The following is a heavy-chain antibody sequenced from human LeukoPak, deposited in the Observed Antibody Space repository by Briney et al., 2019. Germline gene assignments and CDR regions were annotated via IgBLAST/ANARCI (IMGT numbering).Heavy chain of an antibody. J-gene: IGHJ4*02. D-gene: IGHD2-21*02. V-gene: IGHV3-7*01. Sequence: GGSLRLSCVASRFTFSNYWMSWVRQAPGKGLEWVANINQDGSKKRYADSMKGRFTISRDNAKESLYLQLNNLRAEDTAVYYCAKWGPYCVGDYCPALDSWGQGTLVTVSS. CDR1: RFTFSNYW. CDR2: INQDGSKK. CDR3: AKWGPYCVGDYCPALDS.